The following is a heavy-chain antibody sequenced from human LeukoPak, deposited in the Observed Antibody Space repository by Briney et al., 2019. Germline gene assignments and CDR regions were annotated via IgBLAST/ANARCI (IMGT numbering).Heavy chain of an antibody. CDR1: GGSFSGYY. V-gene: IGHV4-34*01. J-gene: IGHJ4*02. D-gene: IGHD3-22*01. Sequence: PSETLSLTCAVYGGSFSGYYWSWIRQPPGKGLEWIGEINHSGSTNYNPSLKSRVTISVDTSKNQFSLKLSSVTAADTAVYYCASSFNYYDSSGYYPQMNFDYWGQGTLVTVSS. CDR3: ASSFNYYDSSGYYPQMNFDY. CDR2: INHSGST.